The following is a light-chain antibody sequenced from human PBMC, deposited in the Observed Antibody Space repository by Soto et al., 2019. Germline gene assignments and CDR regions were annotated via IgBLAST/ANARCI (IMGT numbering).Light chain of an antibody. CDR3: MQALQTPRLT. CDR2: LGS. CDR1: QSLLHSNGYNY. J-gene: IGKJ4*01. V-gene: IGKV2-28*01. Sequence: DIVMTQSPLSLPVTPGEPASISCRSSQSLLHSNGYNYLDWYLQKPGQSPQLLIYLGSNRASGVPDRFSGGGSGTDFTLKISRVEAEDVGVYYCMQALQTPRLTFGGGTKVEIE.